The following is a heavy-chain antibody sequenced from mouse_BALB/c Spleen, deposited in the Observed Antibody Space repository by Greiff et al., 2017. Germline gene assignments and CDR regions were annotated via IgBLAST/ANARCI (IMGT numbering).Heavy chain of an antibody. Sequence: EVKVEESGGGLVKPGGSLKLSCAASGFTFSSYAMSWVRQTPEKRLEWVASISSGGSTYYPDSVKGRFTISRDNARNILYLQMSSLRSEDTAMYYCARRVLYYFDYWGQGTTLTVSS. J-gene: IGHJ2*01. CDR1: GFTFSSYA. D-gene: IGHD3-3*01. V-gene: IGHV5-6-5*01. CDR2: ISSGGST. CDR3: ARRVLYYFDY.